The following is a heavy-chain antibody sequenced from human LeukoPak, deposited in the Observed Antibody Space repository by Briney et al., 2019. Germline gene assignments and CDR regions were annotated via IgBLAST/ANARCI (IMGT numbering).Heavy chain of an antibody. Sequence: PSETLSLTCTVSNGSVGSGGYSWSWIRQPPGKGLEWIGYVYHSGATYYNPSLKSRISIPMDRSKNQFSLRLRSVTAADTAVYFCASSHCGGDCFSSVAFDFWGQGTLVTVSS. CDR1: NGSVGSGGYS. D-gene: IGHD2-21*02. CDR3: ASSHCGGDCFSSVAFDF. J-gene: IGHJ4*02. CDR2: VYHSGAT. V-gene: IGHV4-30-2*01.